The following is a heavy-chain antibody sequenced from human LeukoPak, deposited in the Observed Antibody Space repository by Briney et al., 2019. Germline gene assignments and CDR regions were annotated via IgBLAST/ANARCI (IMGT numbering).Heavy chain of an antibody. V-gene: IGHV3-30*01. CDR1: GFTFSSYA. Sequence: GGSLRLSCAASGFTFSSYAMHWVRQAPGKGLEWVAVISYDGSNKYYADSVKGRFTISRDNSKNTLYLQMNSLRAEDMAVYYCARVGGSYGLDYWGQGTLVTVSS. CDR2: ISYDGSNK. J-gene: IGHJ4*02. CDR3: ARVGGSYGLDY. D-gene: IGHD1-26*01.